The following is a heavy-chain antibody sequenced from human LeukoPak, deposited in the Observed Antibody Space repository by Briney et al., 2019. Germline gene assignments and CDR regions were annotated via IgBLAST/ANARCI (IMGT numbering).Heavy chain of an antibody. V-gene: IGHV4-59*12. CDR2: IYDSGST. J-gene: IGHJ4*02. D-gene: IGHD3-10*01. CDR1: GGSISIYY. Sequence: SETLSLTCTVSGGSISIYYWSWIRQPPGKGLEWIGYIYDSGSTNYNPSLKSRVTISVDKSKNQFSLKLSSVTAADTAVYYCARGGYYGSGSWGQGTLVTVSS. CDR3: ARGGYYGSGS.